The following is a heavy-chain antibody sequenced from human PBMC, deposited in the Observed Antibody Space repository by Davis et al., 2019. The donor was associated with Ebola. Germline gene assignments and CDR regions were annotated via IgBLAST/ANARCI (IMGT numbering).Heavy chain of an antibody. CDR3: ARADGYQIRASRY. CDR1: GFTFSSYS. J-gene: IGHJ4*02. D-gene: IGHD5-24*01. CDR2: ISSSSSTI. V-gene: IGHV3-48*02. Sequence: GESLKISCAASGFTFSSYSMNWVRQAPGKGLEWVSYISSSSSTIYYADSVKGRFTISRDNAKNSLYLQMNSLRDEDTAGYYCARADGYQIRASRYWGQGTLVTVSS.